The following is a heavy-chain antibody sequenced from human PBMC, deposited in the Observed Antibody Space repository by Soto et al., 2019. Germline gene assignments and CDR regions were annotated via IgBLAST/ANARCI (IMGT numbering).Heavy chain of an antibody. CDR2: ISWNSGSI. J-gene: IGHJ4*02. CDR3: AKDSSYYYGSGSYRV. Sequence: EVQLVESGGGLVQPGRSLRLSCAASGFTFDDYAMHWVRQAPGKGLEWVSGISWNSGSIGYADSVKGRFTISRDKAKNSLYLQMNSLRAEDTALYYCAKDSSYYYGSGSYRVWGQGTLVTVSS. V-gene: IGHV3-9*01. CDR1: GFTFDDYA. D-gene: IGHD3-10*01.